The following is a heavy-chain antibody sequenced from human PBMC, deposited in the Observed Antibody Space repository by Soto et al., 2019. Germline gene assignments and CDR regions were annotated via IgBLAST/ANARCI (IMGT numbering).Heavy chain of an antibody. V-gene: IGHV3-30*18. J-gene: IGHJ5*01. Sequence: GGSLRLSCAASGFTFSSYGMHWVRQAPGKGLEWVAVISYDGSNKYYADSVKGRFTISRDNSKNTLYLQMNSLRAEDTAVYYCAKVAVAGNNWFDSWGQGTLVTVSS. CDR2: ISYDGSNK. CDR3: AKVAVAGNNWFDS. D-gene: IGHD6-19*01. CDR1: GFTFSSYG.